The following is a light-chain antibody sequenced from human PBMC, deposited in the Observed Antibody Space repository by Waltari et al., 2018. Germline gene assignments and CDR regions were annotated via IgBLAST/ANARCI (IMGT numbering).Light chain of an antibody. CDR3: QQRSDWPLT. CDR2: DAS. Sequence: EIVLTQSPATLSLSPGERATLSCRASQTVSSFLAWYQHKPGQAPRLLIYDASNRASGIPARFSGSVSGTDFTLTISSLEPEDFALYYCQQRSDWPLTFGGGTKVEI. CDR1: QTVSSF. V-gene: IGKV3-11*01. J-gene: IGKJ4*01.